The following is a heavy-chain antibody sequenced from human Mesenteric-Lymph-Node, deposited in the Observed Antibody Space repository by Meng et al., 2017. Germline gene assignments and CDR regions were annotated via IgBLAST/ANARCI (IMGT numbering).Heavy chain of an antibody. V-gene: IGHV3-23*01. Sequence: GESLKISCAASGFSFSSYAMSWVRQAPGKGLEWVSDISGSSANTYYGDSVKGRFTISRDNSKNTLYLQMNSLRAEDTAVYYCAKASRGWSGYHFDYWGQGTQVTVSS. CDR3: AKASRGWSGYHFDY. D-gene: IGHD6-19*01. CDR2: ISGSSANT. J-gene: IGHJ4*02. CDR1: GFSFSSYA.